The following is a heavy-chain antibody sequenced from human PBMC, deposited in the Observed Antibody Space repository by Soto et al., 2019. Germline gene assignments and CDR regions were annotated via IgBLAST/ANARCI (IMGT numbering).Heavy chain of an antibody. V-gene: IGHV1-8*01. CDR2: MNPNSGNT. CDR1: GYTFTSYD. J-gene: IGHJ6*02. CDR3: AREHYDFPDPDYYYYYGMDV. Sequence: QVQLVQSGAEVKKPGASVKVSCKASGYTFTSYDINWVRQATGQGLEWMGWMNPNSGNTGYAQKFQGRVTMTRNTSISTAYMELSSLRSEETAVYYCAREHYDFPDPDYYYYYGMDVWGQGTTVTVSS. D-gene: IGHD3-3*01.